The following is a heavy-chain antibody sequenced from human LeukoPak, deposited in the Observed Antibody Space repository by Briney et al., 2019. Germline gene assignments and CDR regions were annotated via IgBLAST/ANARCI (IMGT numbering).Heavy chain of an antibody. CDR1: GFTFSSYE. V-gene: IGHV3-48*03. D-gene: IGHD6-13*01. Sequence: PGGSLRLSCAAPGFTFSSYEMNWVRQAPGKGLEWVSYISSSGSTIYYADSVKGRFTISRDNAKNSLYLQMNSLRAEDTAVYYCARFSSWSFDYWGQGTLVTVSS. J-gene: IGHJ4*02. CDR3: ARFSSWSFDY. CDR2: ISSSGSTI.